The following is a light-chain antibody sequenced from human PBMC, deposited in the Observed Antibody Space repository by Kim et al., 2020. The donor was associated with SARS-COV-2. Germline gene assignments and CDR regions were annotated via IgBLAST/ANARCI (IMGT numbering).Light chain of an antibody. CDR2: DAS. CDR1: QSISDY. V-gene: IGKV1-39*01. CDR3: QQSYSAPIT. Sequence: ASVGDRVTITCRASQSISDYLNWYQQKPGKAPNLLIYDASSLQSGVPSRFGGSGSGTDFTLTISSLQPDDIATYYCQQSYSAPITFGQGTRLEIK. J-gene: IGKJ5*01.